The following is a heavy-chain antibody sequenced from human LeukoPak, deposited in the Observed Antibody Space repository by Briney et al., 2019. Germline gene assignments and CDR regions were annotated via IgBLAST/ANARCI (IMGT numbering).Heavy chain of an antibody. Sequence: ASVTVSFKASGYTFTSYAMHWVRQAPGQRREWMGWINAGNGNTKYSQKFQGRVTITRETSASTAYVELSSLRSEDTAVYYCAREGVSSSFDYWGQGTLVTVSS. CDR3: AREGVSSSFDY. CDR2: INAGNGNT. V-gene: IGHV1-3*01. D-gene: IGHD6-13*01. J-gene: IGHJ4*02. CDR1: GYTFTSYA.